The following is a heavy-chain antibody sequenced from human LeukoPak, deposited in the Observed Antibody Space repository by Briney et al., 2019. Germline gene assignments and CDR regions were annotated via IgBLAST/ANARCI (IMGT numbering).Heavy chain of an antibody. J-gene: IGHJ4*02. CDR3: ARDLPYGISDYPPGI. Sequence: GGSLRLSCAASGFTFSSYEMNWVRQAPGKGLEWVSYISSRGITIYYADSVRGRFAISRDNAKNSLYLQMDSLRAEDTAVYYCARDLPYGISDYPPGIWGQGTLVTVSS. D-gene: IGHD3-22*01. CDR2: ISSRGITI. CDR1: GFTFSSYE. V-gene: IGHV3-48*03.